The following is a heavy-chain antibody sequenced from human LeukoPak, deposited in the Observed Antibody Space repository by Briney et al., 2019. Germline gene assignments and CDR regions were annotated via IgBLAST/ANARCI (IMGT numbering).Heavy chain of an antibody. D-gene: IGHD2-2*02. CDR3: ARRYCSSTNCYKAFDI. J-gene: IGHJ3*02. CDR1: GYSLTSYW. Sequence: GESLKISCKGSGYSLTSYWIGWVRQMPGKGLEWMGIIYPGDSDTRYSPSFQGQVTISADKSIRTAYLQWSSLKASDTAMYYCARRYCSSTNCYKAFDIWGQGTMVTVSS. CDR2: IYPGDSDT. V-gene: IGHV5-51*01.